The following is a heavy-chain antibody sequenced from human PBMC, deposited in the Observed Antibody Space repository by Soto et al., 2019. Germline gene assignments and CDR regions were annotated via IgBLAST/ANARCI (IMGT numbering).Heavy chain of an antibody. V-gene: IGHV3-33*01. CDR3: ARGSVTYSSGWYVFDGMDV. CDR1: GFTFSSYG. CDR2: IWYDGSNK. Sequence: QVQLVESGGGVVQPGRSQRLSCAASGFTFSSYGMHWVRQAPGKGLEWVAVIWYDGSNKYYADSVKGRFTISRDNSKNTLYMQMNSLRAEDTAVYYCARGSVTYSSGWYVFDGMDVWGQGTTVTVSS. D-gene: IGHD6-19*01. J-gene: IGHJ6*02.